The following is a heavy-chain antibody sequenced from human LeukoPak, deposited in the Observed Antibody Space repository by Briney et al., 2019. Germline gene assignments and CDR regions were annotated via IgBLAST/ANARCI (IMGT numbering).Heavy chain of an antibody. D-gene: IGHD5-18*01. V-gene: IGHV3-30*18. J-gene: IGHJ4*02. CDR1: GFTFSSYS. Sequence: GGSLRLSCAASGFTFSSYSMNWVRQAPGKGLEWVAVISYDGSNKYYADSVKGRFTISRDNSKNTLYLQMNSLRAEDTAVYYCAKNVDTAMVDYWGQGTLVTVSS. CDR2: ISYDGSNK. CDR3: AKNVDTAMVDY.